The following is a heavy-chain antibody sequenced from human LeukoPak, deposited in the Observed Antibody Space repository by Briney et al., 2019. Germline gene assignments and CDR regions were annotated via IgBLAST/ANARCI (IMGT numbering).Heavy chain of an antibody. CDR3: ARDNDSRDPPHFDY. Sequence: GASVKVSCKASGYTFTSYAMNWVRQAPGQGLEWMGWINPNSGGTNYAQKFQGRVTMTRDTSISTAYMELSSLRSEDTAVYYCARDNDSRDPPHFDYWGQGTLVTVSS. CDR2: INPNSGGT. CDR1: GYTFTSYA. D-gene: IGHD3-16*01. V-gene: IGHV1-2*02. J-gene: IGHJ4*02.